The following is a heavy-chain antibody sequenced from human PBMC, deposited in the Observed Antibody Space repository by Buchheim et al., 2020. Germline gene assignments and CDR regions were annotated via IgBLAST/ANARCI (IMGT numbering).Heavy chain of an antibody. CDR2: IYHSGST. V-gene: IGHV4-4*02. Sequence: QVQLQQWGAGLLKPSGTLSLTCAVSGGSISSSNWWSWVRQPPGKGLEWIGEIYHSGSTNYNPSLKSRVTVSLDKSKSQVSLKLSSVTAADTAVYYCASFPRSWYSGGGVDDYWGQGTL. D-gene: IGHD6-13*01. CDR1: GGSISSSNW. CDR3: ASFPRSWYSGGGVDDY. J-gene: IGHJ4*02.